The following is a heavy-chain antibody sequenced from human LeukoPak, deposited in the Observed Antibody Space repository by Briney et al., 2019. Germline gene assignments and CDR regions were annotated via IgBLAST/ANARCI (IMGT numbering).Heavy chain of an antibody. J-gene: IGHJ6*03. D-gene: IGHD3-3*01. CDR2: MNPNSGNT. V-gene: IGHV1-8*01. CDR1: GYAFTSYD. Sequence: RASVKVSCKASGYAFTSYDINWVRQATGQGLEWMGWMNPNSGNTGYAQKFQGRVTMTRNTSISTAYMELSSLRSEDTAVYYCARGPTYYDFWSGYYSYYYYYMDVWGKGTTVTVSS. CDR3: ARGPTYYDFWSGYYSYYYYYMDV.